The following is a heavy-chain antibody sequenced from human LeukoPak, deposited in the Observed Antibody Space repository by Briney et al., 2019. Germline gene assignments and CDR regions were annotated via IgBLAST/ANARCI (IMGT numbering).Heavy chain of an antibody. J-gene: IGHJ6*02. CDR3: ARKGEYDFWSGSLAAYYYYYGMDV. CDR1: GYTFTSYA. Sequence: ASVKVSCKASGYTFTSYAMHWVRQAPGQGLEWMGWINTNTGNPTYAQGFTGRFVFSLDTSVSTAYLQISSLKAEDTAVYYCARKGEYDFWSGSLAAYYYYYGMDVWGQGTTVTVSS. V-gene: IGHV7-4-1*02. D-gene: IGHD3-3*01. CDR2: INTNTGNP.